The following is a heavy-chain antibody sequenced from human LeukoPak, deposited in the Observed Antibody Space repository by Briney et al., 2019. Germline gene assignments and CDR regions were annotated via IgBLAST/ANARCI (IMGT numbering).Heavy chain of an antibody. Sequence: GGSLRLSCAASGFSFSGYGMHWVRQAPGKGLEWVAVIWYDGSNKDYADSVKGRFTISRDNSKNTLFLQMNSLRVEDTAVYYCARVGAASGTPYYYGMDVWGQGTLVTVSS. CDR2: IWYDGSNK. J-gene: IGHJ6*02. CDR1: GFSFSGYG. D-gene: IGHD6-13*01. CDR3: ARVGAASGTPYYYGMDV. V-gene: IGHV3-33*01.